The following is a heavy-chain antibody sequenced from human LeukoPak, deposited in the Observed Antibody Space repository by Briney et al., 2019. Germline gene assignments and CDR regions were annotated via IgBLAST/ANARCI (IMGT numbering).Heavy chain of an antibody. D-gene: IGHD3-10*01. CDR3: ARDRPDYYGSGSYYMGAYYYYMDV. CDR2: IYYSGST. J-gene: IGHJ6*03. CDR1: GGSISSYY. Sequence: SETLSLTCTVSGGSISSYYWSWIRQPPGKGLEWIGYIYYSGSTNYNPSLKSRVTISVDTSKNQFSLKLSSVTAADTAVYYCARDRPDYYGSGSYYMGAYYYYMDVWAKGPRSPSP. V-gene: IGHV4-59*01.